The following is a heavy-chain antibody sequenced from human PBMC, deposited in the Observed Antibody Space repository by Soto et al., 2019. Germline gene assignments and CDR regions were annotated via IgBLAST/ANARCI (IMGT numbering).Heavy chain of an antibody. D-gene: IGHD3-10*01. V-gene: IGHV2-5*02. CDR3: AHRALWCGGEVWFDP. J-gene: IGHJ5*02. Sequence: QISLKEAGPTLVKPTQTLTLTCTFSGFSLSTSGVGVGWIRQPPGKALEWLAVIYWDGNTNYNPSLQTSLAITQDTSRSQVVLTMTNLNPLDTGTYYCAHRALWCGGEVWFDPWGQGTLITVSA. CDR1: GFSLSTSGVG. CDR2: IYWDGNT.